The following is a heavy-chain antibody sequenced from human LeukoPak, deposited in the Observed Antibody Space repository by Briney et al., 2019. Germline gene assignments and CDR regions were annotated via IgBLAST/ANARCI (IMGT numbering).Heavy chain of an antibody. CDR1: GFTFSSYS. Sequence: GGSLRLSCAASGFTFSSYSMNWVRQAPGKGLEWVSYISSSSSTIYYADSVKGRFTISRDNAKNSLYLQMNSLRAEDTAVYYCARDTPYSGYDKYAFDIWGQGTMVTVSS. CDR2: ISSSSSTI. CDR3: ARDTPYSGYDKYAFDI. D-gene: IGHD5-12*01. J-gene: IGHJ3*02. V-gene: IGHV3-48*01.